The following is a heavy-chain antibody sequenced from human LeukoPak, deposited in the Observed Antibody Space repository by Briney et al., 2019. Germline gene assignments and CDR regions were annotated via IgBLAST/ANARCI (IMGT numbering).Heavy chain of an antibody. Sequence: GGFLRLSCAASGFTFSSYTMNWVRQAPGKGLEWVSSISSSSTYIYYADSVKGRFTISRDNAKNSLYLQMNSLRAEDTAVYYCAKEAVDYDILTGYYTTGYFDYWGQGTLVTVSS. V-gene: IGHV3-21*04. J-gene: IGHJ4*02. D-gene: IGHD3-9*01. CDR1: GFTFSSYT. CDR3: AKEAVDYDILTGYYTTGYFDY. CDR2: ISSSSTYI.